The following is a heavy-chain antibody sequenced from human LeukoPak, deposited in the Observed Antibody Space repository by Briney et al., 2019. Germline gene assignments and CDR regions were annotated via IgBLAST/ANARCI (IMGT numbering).Heavy chain of an antibody. CDR2: MYYSGST. D-gene: IGHD3-22*01. Sequence: SETLSLTCTVSGGSISSGDYSWSWIRQPPGKGLEWIGYMYYSGSTYYNPSLKSRVTISVDTSKNQFSLKLSSVTAADTAVYYCARTIVVVITSHDAFDIWGQGTMVTVSS. J-gene: IGHJ3*02. CDR1: GGSISSGDYS. V-gene: IGHV4-30-4*01. CDR3: ARTIVVVITSHDAFDI.